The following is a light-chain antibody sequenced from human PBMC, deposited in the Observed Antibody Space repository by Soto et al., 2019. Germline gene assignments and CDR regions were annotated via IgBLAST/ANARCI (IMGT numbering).Light chain of an antibody. J-gene: IGKJ5*01. CDR1: QSVSSN. CDR2: DAS. V-gene: IGKV3-15*01. CDR3: QQYNKWPPTWT. Sequence: EIVMTQSPATLSVSPGERATLSCRASQSVSSNLAWYQQIPGQAPRLLIYDASTRATGIPARFSGSGSGTEFTLTISSLQSEDFAVYYCQQYNKWPPTWTFGQGTRLEIK.